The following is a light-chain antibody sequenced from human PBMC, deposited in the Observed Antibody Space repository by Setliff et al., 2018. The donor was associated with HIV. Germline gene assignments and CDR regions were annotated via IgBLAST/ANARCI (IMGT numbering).Light chain of an antibody. CDR2: DVT. V-gene: IGLV2-11*01. Sequence: QSALTQPRSVSGSPGQSVTISCAGSSSDVGAYNYVSWYQQHPGKAPKLMIYDVTKRPSGVPDRFSGSKSGNTASLTISGLQAEDEAYYYCCSYAGSYTDIVGTGTKVTV. CDR1: SSDVGAYNY. CDR3: CSYAGSYTDI. J-gene: IGLJ1*01.